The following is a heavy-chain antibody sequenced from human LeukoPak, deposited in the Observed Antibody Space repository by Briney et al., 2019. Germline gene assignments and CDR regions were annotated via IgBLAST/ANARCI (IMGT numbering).Heavy chain of an antibody. Sequence: SETLSLTCIVSGGSIRTYSWNWIRQSPGKGLEWIGYISHSGTTSYRSSLKSRVTISVDTSKNQFSLKLSSVAAADTAVYYCAREGSDSSSGRFDYWGQGTLVTVSS. CDR1: GGSIRTYS. D-gene: IGHD6-6*01. CDR2: ISHSGTT. J-gene: IGHJ4*02. V-gene: IGHV4-59*12. CDR3: AREGSDSSSGRFDY.